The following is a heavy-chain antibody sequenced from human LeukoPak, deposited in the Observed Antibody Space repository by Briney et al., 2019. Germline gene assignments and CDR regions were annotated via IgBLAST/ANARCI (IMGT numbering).Heavy chain of an antibody. J-gene: IGHJ4*02. D-gene: IGHD5-12*01. CDR3: ARANLEEGYSGYVPY. V-gene: IGHV4-34*01. Sequence: SETLSLTCAVYGGSFSGYYWSWIRQPPGKGLEWIGEISHSGSTNYNPSLKSRVTISVDTSKNQFSLKLSSVTAADTAVYYCARANLEEGYSGYVPYWGQGTLVTVSS. CDR1: GGSFSGYY. CDR2: ISHSGST.